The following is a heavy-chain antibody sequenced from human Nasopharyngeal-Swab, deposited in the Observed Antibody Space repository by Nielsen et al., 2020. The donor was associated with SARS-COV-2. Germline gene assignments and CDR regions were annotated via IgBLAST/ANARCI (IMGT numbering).Heavy chain of an antibody. CDR1: GFTFSSYS. CDR3: ARDPEDYVGGGGGVFDY. CDR2: ITYDGSNK. J-gene: IGHJ4*02. Sequence: GESLKISCAASGFTFSSYSMHWVRQAPGKGLEWVAVITYDGSNKYYADSVKGRFTISRDNSKNTLYLQMNSLRAEDTAVYYCARDPEDYVGGGGGVFDYWGQGTLVTVSS. V-gene: IGHV3-30-3*01. D-gene: IGHD3-16*01.